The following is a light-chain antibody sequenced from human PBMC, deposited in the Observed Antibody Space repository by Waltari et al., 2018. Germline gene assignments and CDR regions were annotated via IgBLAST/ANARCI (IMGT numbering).Light chain of an antibody. V-gene: IGKV1-39*01. CDR3: QQSYSTPPT. Sequence: SSLSASVGDRVTITCRASQSISSYLNWYQQKPGKAPKLLIYAASSLQSGVPSRFSGSGSGTDFTLTISSLQPEDFATYYCQQSYSTPPTFGQGTKLEIK. J-gene: IGKJ2*01. CDR2: AAS. CDR1: QSISSY.